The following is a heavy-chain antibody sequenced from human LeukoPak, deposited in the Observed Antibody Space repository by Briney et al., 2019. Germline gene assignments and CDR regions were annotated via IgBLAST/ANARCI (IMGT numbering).Heavy chain of an antibody. J-gene: IGHJ6*02. CDR1: GFTFSNYA. CDR2: ISSDGSST. Sequence: ERSLRLSCAASGFTFSNYALHWVRQAPGKGLEWMAVISSDGSSTYYGDSVKGRFTISRDNSNNTPYLQMSSLRAEDTAVFYCARAVHRSGSYYYGMDVWGQGTTVTVSS. V-gene: IGHV3-30-3*01. D-gene: IGHD6-19*01. CDR3: ARAVHRSGSYYYGMDV.